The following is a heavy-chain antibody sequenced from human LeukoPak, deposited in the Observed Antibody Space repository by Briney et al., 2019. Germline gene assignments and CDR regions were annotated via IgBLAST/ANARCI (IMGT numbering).Heavy chain of an antibody. CDR1: GGSISSGSYY. V-gene: IGHV4-61*02. D-gene: IGHD2-2*01. CDR2: IFTRGST. Sequence: SETLSLTCTVSGGSISSGSYYWTWIRQPAGKGPEWIGRIFTRGSTNYNPSPKSRVTISLDTSKNQFSLKLSSVTAADTAVYYCASQLGAFDIWGQGTMVTVSS. J-gene: IGHJ3*02. CDR3: ASQLGAFDI.